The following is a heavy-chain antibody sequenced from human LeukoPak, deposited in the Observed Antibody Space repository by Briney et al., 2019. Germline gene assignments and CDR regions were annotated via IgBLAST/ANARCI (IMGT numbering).Heavy chain of an antibody. CDR3: ARGNYLFGVDV. D-gene: IGHD1-1*01. Sequence: PSETLSLTCTVSGGSISSYYWSWIRQPPGKGLEWIGYIYYSGSANYNPSLESRVTISVDTSKNQFSLRLSSVTAADTAVYYCARGNYLFGVDVWGQGTTVTVSS. CDR2: IYYSGSA. V-gene: IGHV4-59*01. J-gene: IGHJ6*02. CDR1: GGSISSYY.